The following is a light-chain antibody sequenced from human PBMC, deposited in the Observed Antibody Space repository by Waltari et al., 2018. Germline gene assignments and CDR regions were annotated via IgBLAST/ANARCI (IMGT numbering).Light chain of an antibody. J-gene: IGKJ2*03. Sequence: EIVLTQSPGPLSLSLGGRATLSCRASQSVSSTYLGWYQQNPGQAPRPLIYGTSSRATGIPDRFSGSGSATDFTLTISRLEPEDFAVYFCHHYGSSGDSFGQGTKLEIK. CDR2: GTS. V-gene: IGKV3-20*01. CDR1: QSVSSTY. CDR3: HHYGSSGDS.